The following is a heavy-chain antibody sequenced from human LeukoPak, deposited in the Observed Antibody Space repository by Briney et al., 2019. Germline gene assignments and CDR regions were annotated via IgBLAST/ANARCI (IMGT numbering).Heavy chain of an antibody. J-gene: IGHJ4*02. D-gene: IGHD6-6*01. CDR1: GGSISSGDYY. V-gene: IGHV4-30-4*08. CDR2: IYYSGST. Sequence: PSETLSLTCTVSGGSISSGDYYWSWIRQPPGKGLEWIGYIYYSGSTYYNPSLKSRVTISVDTSKNQFSLKLSSVTAADTAVYYCARAKYSSSSGYFDYWGQGTLVTVSS. CDR3: ARAKYSSSSGYFDY.